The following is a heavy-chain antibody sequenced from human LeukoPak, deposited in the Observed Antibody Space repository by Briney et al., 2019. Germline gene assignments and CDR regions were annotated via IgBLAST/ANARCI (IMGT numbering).Heavy chain of an antibody. CDR3: ARAPGEVVTPGAFDI. Sequence: SETLSLTCTVSGGSISRYYWSWIRQPPGKGLEWIGYIYYSGSTNYNPSLKSRVTISVDTSKNQFSLKLSSVTAADTAVYYCARAPGEVVTPGAFDIWGQGTMVTVSS. D-gene: IGHD4-23*01. J-gene: IGHJ3*02. CDR2: IYYSGST. V-gene: IGHV4-59*01. CDR1: GGSISRYY.